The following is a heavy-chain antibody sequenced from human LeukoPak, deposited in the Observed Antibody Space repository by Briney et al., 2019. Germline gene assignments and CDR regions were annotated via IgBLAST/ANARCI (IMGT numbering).Heavy chain of an antibody. V-gene: IGHV4-4*02. CDR1: GGSISSSNW. Sequence: PSGTLSLTCAVSGGSISSSNWWSWVRQPPGKGLEWIGEIYHSGSTNYNPSLKSRVTISVDKSKNQFPLKLSSVTAADTAVYYCARDGCSSTSCQDYGMDVWGQGTTVTVSS. CDR3: ARDGCSSTSCQDYGMDV. D-gene: IGHD2-2*01. CDR2: IYHSGST. J-gene: IGHJ6*02.